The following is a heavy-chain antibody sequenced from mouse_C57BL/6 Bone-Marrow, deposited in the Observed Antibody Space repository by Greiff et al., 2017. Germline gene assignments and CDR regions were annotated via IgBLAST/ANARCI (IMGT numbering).Heavy chain of an antibody. CDR1: GYTFTSYW. Sequence: VQLVESGAELAKPGASVKLSCKASGYTFTSYWLHWVKLRPGQGLEWIGFINTSSGYTKYNQKFKDKATLTADKASSPAYMQLSSLTYEDSAVYYCARGIYYGYPWFAYWGQGTLVTVSA. J-gene: IGHJ3*01. CDR3: ARGIYYGYPWFAY. CDR2: INTSSGYT. D-gene: IGHD2-2*01. V-gene: IGHV1-7*01.